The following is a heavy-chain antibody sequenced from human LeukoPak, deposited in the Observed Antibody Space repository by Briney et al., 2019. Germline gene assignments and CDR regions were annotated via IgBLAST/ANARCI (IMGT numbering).Heavy chain of an antibody. Sequence: GASVKVSCKASGYTFTSYDINWVRQATGQGLEWMGWMNPNSGNTGYAQKFQGRVTMIRNTSISTAYMELSSLRSEDTAVYYCARGGLLLWFGELLMGGMDVWGQGTTVTVSS. D-gene: IGHD3-10*01. CDR2: MNPNSGNT. V-gene: IGHV1-8*01. CDR1: GYTFTSYD. CDR3: ARGGLLLWFGELLMGGMDV. J-gene: IGHJ6*02.